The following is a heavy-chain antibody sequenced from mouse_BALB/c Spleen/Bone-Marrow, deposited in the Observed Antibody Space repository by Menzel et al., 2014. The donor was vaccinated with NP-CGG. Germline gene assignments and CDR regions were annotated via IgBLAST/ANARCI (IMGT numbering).Heavy chain of an antibody. V-gene: IGHV14-4*02. CDR2: IDPENGDT. J-gene: IGHJ4*01. CDR3: NAVGGKYDYAMDY. D-gene: IGHD1-1*02. CDR1: GFNIKDYY. Sequence: VQLQQSGAELVGSGASVNLSCTASGFNIKDYYIHWVNQRPEQGLEWIGWIDPENGDTEYAPKFQGKATMTADTSSNTAYLQLSSLTSEDTAVYYCNAVGGKYDYAMDYWGQGTLITVSS.